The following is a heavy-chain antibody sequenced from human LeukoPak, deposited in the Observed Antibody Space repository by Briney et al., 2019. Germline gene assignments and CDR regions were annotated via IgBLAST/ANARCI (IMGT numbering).Heavy chain of an antibody. CDR3: ATTNNYGSGSYGYYYYMDV. CDR2: IIPIFGTA. CDR1: GGTFSSYA. D-gene: IGHD3-10*01. J-gene: IGHJ6*03. V-gene: IGHV1-69*05. Sequence: SVKVSCKASGGTFSSYAISWVRQAPGQGLEWMGRIIPIFGTANYAQKFQGRVTITTDESTSTAHMELSSLRSEDTAVYYCATTNNYGSGSYGYYYYMDVWGKGTTVTVSS.